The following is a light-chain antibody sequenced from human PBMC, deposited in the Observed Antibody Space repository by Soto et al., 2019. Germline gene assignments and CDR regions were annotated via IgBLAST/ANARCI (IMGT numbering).Light chain of an antibody. Sequence: DIQMTQSPSSLSASVGDRVTITCQASQDISNYLNWYQQKPGKAPKLLIYDASNLETGVPSRFSGSGSGTDFTCTISCLQPEDIATYYCQQYGNLLFTFGPGTKVDFK. CDR1: QDISNY. V-gene: IGKV1-33*01. CDR2: DAS. CDR3: QQYGNLLFT. J-gene: IGKJ3*01.